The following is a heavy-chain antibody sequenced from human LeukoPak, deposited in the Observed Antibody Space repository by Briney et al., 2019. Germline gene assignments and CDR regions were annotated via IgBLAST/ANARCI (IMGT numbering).Heavy chain of an antibody. J-gene: IGHJ4*02. CDR1: GFTFSSYA. CDR3: AKYSLQWLANFDY. V-gene: IGHV3-23*01. D-gene: IGHD6-19*01. CDR2: ISGSGGST. Sequence: PGGSLRLSCAASGFTFSSYAMSWVRQAPGKGLEWVSAISGSGGSTYYADSVKGRFTISRVNSKNTLYLQMNSLRAEDTAVYYCAKYSLQWLANFDYWGQGTLVTVSS.